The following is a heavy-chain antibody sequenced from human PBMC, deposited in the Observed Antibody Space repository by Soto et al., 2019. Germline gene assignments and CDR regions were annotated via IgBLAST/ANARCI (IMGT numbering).Heavy chain of an antibody. CDR3: VKVYCTSSRCRKRVSSDHYYCFGMDV. Sequence: GGSLRLSCAASGFTFSSYAMSWARQAPGKGLEWVSVIGSGGGTTYYADSVKGRFTISRDNSKNTLHLQMNSLRAEDTAVYYCVKVYCTSSRCRKRVSSDHYYCFGMDVWGEGTTLTVSS. V-gene: IGHV3-23*01. CDR1: GFTFSSYA. CDR2: IGSGGGTT. D-gene: IGHD2-2*01. J-gene: IGHJ6*04.